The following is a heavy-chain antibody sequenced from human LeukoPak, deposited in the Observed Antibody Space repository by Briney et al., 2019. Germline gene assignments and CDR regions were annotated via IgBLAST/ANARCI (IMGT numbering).Heavy chain of an antibody. J-gene: IGHJ2*01. CDR1: GGSISSSSYY. D-gene: IGHD3-22*01. CDR3: ARATSYSDNSGYVGFVWHFAL. Sequence: PSETLSLTCTVSGGSISSSSYYWGWIRQPPGKGLEWIGRIYYSGSTYNNPSLKSRVTISVDTSKNQFSLKLSSVTAADTAVYYCARATSYSDNSGYVGFVWHFALWGRGTLVTVSS. CDR2: IYYSGST. V-gene: IGHV4-39*01.